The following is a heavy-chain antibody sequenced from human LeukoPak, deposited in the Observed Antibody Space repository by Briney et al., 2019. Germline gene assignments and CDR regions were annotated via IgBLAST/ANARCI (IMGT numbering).Heavy chain of an antibody. V-gene: IGHV3-7*01. CDR2: IKEDGSEK. CDR3: ARGDSSGPDYYYYMDV. D-gene: IGHD6-19*01. J-gene: IGHJ6*03. CDR1: GFMFSSYW. Sequence: GGSLRLSCAASGFMFSSYWMSWVRQAPGKGLEWVADIKEDGSEKSYVDSVKGRFTISRDNAKNSLYLQMNSLRDEDTAVYYCARGDSSGPDYYYYMDVWGKGTTVTISS.